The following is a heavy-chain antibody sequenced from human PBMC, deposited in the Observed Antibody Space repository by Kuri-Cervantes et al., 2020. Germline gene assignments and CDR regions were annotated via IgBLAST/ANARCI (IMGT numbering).Heavy chain of an antibody. D-gene: IGHD1-1*01. CDR3: ARDRPVAAYNGSDRFLLTYYMDV. CDR2: ICYDGSNK. J-gene: IGHJ6*03. Sequence: GESLKISCAASGFTFSSYGMHWVRQAPGEGLEWVAVICYDGSNKHSADSVKGRFTISRDNSKNTLYLQMNSLRAEDTAVYYCARDRPVAAYNGSDRFLLTYYMDVWGKGTKVTVSS. V-gene: IGHV3-30*03. CDR1: GFTFSSYG.